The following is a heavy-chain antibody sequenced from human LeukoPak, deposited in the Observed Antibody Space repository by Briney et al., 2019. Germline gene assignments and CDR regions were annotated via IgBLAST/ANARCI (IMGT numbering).Heavy chain of an antibody. CDR2: INQSGST. CDR3: ARSGGWLLRFDY. V-gene: IGHV4-34*01. CDR1: GGSFSGYY. D-gene: IGHD3-22*01. J-gene: IGHJ4*02. Sequence: SETLSLTCAVYGGSFSGYYWSWIPEPPGKGLGCIGEINQSGSTNYTPSLKSRVTISVDTSKNQCSLKLSSVTAADTAVYYCARSGGWLLRFDYWGQGTLVTVSS.